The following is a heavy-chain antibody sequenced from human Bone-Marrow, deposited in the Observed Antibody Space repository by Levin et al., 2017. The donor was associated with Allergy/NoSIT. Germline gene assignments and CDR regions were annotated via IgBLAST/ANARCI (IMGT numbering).Heavy chain of an antibody. CDR2: IYWNDDK. CDR3: AHRGYCSSTSCYLPKTNNWFDP. J-gene: IGHJ5*02. V-gene: IGHV2-5*01. D-gene: IGHD2-2*01. Sequence: SGPTLVKPPQTLTLTCTFSGFSLSTSGVGVGWIRQPPGKALEWLALIYWNDDKRYSPSLKSRLTITKDTSKNQVVLTMTNMDPVDTATYYCAHRGYCSSTSCYLPKTNNWFDPWGQGTLVTVSS. CDR1: GFSLSTSGVG.